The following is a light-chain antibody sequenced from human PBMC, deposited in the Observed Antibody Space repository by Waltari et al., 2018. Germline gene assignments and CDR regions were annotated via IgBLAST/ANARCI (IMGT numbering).Light chain of an antibody. CDR3: QHYVRLPVT. J-gene: IGKJ1*01. Sequence: EIVLTQSPGTLSLSPGERATLSCRARQSVGRSLAWYQQRPGQAPRLLIYGAFIRATGIADRFSGSGSGTDFSLTISRLEPEDFAVYYCQHYVRLPVTFGLGTKVEIK. V-gene: IGKV3-20*01. CDR2: GAF. CDR1: QSVGRS.